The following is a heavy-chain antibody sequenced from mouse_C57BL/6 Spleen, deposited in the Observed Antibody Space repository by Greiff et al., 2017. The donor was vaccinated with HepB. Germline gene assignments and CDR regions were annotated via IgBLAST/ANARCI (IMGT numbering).Heavy chain of an antibody. CDR3: ARDLDDDGSSYEE. CDR1: GFTFSSYA. Sequence: EVKVVESGGGLVKPGGSLKLSCAASGFTFSSYAMSWVRQTPEKRLEWVATISDGGSYTYYPDNVKGRFTMSRDNAKNNMYLQMSHLKSEDTAMYYSARDLDDDGSSYEEGGEGTMVTVYA. D-gene: IGHD1-1*01. J-gene: IGHJ3*01. V-gene: IGHV5-4*01. CDR2: ISDGGSYT.